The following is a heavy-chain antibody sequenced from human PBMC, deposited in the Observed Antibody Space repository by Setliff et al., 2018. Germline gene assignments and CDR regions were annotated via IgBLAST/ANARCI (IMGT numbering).Heavy chain of an antibody. D-gene: IGHD3-16*01. CDR3: AKVPTWGSVDY. Sequence: GGSLRLSCAASGFAFNNYPMGWVRQAPGRGLEWVSGISDDGGRTYYADSVKGRFTISRDNSKNTLYLQMSSLRAEDTALYYCAKVPTWGSVDYWGQGTLFTVSS. V-gene: IGHV3-23*01. CDR1: GFAFNNYP. J-gene: IGHJ4*02. CDR2: ISDDGGRT.